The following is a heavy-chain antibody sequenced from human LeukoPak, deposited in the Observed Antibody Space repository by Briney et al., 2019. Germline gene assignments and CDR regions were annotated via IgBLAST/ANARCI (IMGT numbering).Heavy chain of an antibody. J-gene: IGHJ4*02. V-gene: IGHV1-2*02. D-gene: IGHD5-24*01. CDR3: ARDGTGVYNLVQY. CDR2: INPNSGGT. Sequence: ASVKVSCKASGYTFTGYYMRWVRQAPGQGLEWMGWINPNSGGTNYAQKFQGRVTMTRDTSISAVYMELSRLRSDDTAVYYCARDGTGVYNLVQYWGQGTLVTVSS. CDR1: GYTFTGYY.